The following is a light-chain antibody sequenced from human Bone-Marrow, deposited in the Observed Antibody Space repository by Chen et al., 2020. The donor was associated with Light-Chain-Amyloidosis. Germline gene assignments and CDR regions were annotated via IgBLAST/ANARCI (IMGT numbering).Light chain of an antibody. V-gene: IGLV3-21*02. CDR1: NIGSTS. J-gene: IGLJ3*02. CDR2: DDS. CDR3: QVWDRSSDRPV. Sequence: SYVLTQPSSVSVAPGQTATIACGGNNIGSTSVHWYQQTPGQAPLLVVYDDSDRPSGIPERLSGSNSGDTGTRTISRVEAGDEAGYYCQVWDRSSDRPVFGGGTKLTVL.